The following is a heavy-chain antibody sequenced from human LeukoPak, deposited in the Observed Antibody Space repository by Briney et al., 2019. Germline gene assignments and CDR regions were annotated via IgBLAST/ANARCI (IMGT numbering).Heavy chain of an antibody. CDR2: ISWNSGTT. D-gene: IGHD3-16*02. Sequence: PGGSLRLSCAASGFIFDDYAMHWVRQVPGKGLEWVSGISWNSGTTGYADSVKGRFTISRDNAKNSLYLQMNSLRAEDTALYYCAKDISVTPTGMDVWGQGTTVTVSS. CDR3: AKDISVTPTGMDV. V-gene: IGHV3-9*01. J-gene: IGHJ6*02. CDR1: GFIFDDYA.